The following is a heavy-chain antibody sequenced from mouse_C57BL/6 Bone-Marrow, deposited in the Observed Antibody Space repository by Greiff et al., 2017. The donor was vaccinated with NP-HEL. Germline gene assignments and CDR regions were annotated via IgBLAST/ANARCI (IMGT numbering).Heavy chain of an antibody. D-gene: IGHD3-1*01. Sequence: EVQLVESGGGLVQSGRSLRLSCATSGFTFSDFYMEWVRQAPGKGLEWIAASRNKANDYTTEYSASVKGRFIVSRDTSQSILYLQMNALRAEDTAIYYCARDAGATPVVGAMEYWGQGTSVTVSS. CDR3: ARDAGATPVVGAMEY. J-gene: IGHJ4*01. CDR1: GFTFSDFY. V-gene: IGHV7-1*01. CDR2: SRNKANDYTT.